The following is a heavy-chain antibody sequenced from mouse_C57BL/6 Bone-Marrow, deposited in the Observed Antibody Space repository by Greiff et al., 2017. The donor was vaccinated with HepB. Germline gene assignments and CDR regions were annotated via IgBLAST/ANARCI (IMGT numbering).Heavy chain of an antibody. CDR2: ISSGSSTI. D-gene: IGHD2-3*01. V-gene: IGHV5-17*01. CDR3: ERKEGYYRGYHAMDY. J-gene: IGHJ4*01. Sequence: EVKVVESGGGLVKPGGSLKLSCAASGFTFSDYGMHWVRQAPEKGLEWVAYISSGSSTIYYADTVKGRFTISRDTAKNTLFLQMTSLRSEDTAMYYCERKEGYYRGYHAMDYWGQGTSVTVSS. CDR1: GFTFSDYG.